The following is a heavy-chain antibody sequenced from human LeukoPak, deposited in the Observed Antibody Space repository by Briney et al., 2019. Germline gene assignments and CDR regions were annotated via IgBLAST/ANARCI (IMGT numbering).Heavy chain of an antibody. D-gene: IGHD4-17*01. CDR1: GYTXTYYY. V-gene: IGHV1-2*02. J-gene: IGHJ4*02. Sequence: ASVKVSCKASGYTXTYYYMHGVRQAPGQGLEWMGWINPNSGGTNYAQKFQGRVTMTRDTSTSTVYMELSSLRSEDTAVYYCASTTHDDYGDYYFDYWGQGTLVTVSS. CDR3: ASTTHDDYGDYYFDY. CDR2: INPNSGGT.